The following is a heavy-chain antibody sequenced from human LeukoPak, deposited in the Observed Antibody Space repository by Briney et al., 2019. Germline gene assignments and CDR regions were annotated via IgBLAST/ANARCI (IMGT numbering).Heavy chain of an antibody. CDR3: AKDRVLGDY. D-gene: IGHD2-8*01. CDR2: ISYDGSNK. CDR1: GFTFSSYG. J-gene: IGHJ4*02. Sequence: GRSLRLSCAASGFTFSSYGMHWVRQAPGKGLEWVAVISYDGSNKYYADSVKGRFTISRDNSENTLYLQMNSLRAEDTAVYYCAKDRVLGDYWGQGTLVTVSS. V-gene: IGHV3-30*18.